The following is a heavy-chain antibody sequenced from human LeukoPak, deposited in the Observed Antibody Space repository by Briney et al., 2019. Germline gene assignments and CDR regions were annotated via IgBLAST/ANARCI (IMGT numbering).Heavy chain of an antibody. V-gene: IGHV3-66*04. CDR1: GFTFSSYA. D-gene: IGHD1-1*01. J-gene: IGHJ6*02. CDR2: IYSGGST. CDR3: ARQPSNWNYVGMDV. Sequence: GGSLRLSCAASGFTFSSYAMSWVRQAPGKGLEWVSVIYSGGSTYYADSVKGRFTISRDNSKNTLYLQMNSLRAEDTAVYYCARQPSNWNYVGMDVWGQGTTVTVSS.